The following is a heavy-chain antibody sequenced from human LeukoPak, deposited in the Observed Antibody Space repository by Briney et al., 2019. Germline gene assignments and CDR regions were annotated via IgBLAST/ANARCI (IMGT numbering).Heavy chain of an antibody. CDR1: GGSISSSNW. D-gene: IGHD2-2*01. J-gene: IGHJ5*02. V-gene: IGHV4-4*02. CDR3: ARYLAPANWFDP. CDR2: IYHSGST. Sequence: SETLSLTCAVSGGSISSSNWWSWVRQPPGKGLEWIGEIYHSGSTNYNPSLKSRVTISVDKSKNQFSLKLSSVTAADTAAYYCARYLAPANWFDPWGQGTLVTVSS.